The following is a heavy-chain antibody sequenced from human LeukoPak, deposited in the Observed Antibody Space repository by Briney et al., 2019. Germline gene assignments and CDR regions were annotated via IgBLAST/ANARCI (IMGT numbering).Heavy chain of an antibody. D-gene: IGHD3-22*01. CDR2: IDHSGST. V-gene: IGHV4-34*01. Sequence: SETLSLTCAVYGGSFSGYYWSWIRQPPGEGLEWIGEIDHSGSTNYNPSLKSRVTISVDTSKNQFSLKLSSVTAADTAVYYCARDRGDYDSSGYYGYFDYWGQGALVTVSS. J-gene: IGHJ4*02. CDR3: ARDRGDYDSSGYYGYFDY. CDR1: GGSFSGYY.